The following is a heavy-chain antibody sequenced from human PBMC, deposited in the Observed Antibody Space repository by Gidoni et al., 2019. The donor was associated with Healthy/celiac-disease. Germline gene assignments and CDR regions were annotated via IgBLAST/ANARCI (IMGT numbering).Heavy chain of an antibody. CDR2: ISSSSSYI. CDR3: AREAVADAHTYYYYGMDV. V-gene: IGHV3-21*01. CDR1: GFPFSSYT. J-gene: IGHJ6*02. D-gene: IGHD6-19*01. Sequence: EVQLVESGGGLVNPGGSLRLSCAASGFPFSSYTMNWVRQAPGKGLEWVSSISSSSSYIYYADSVKGRFTISRDNAKNSLYLQMNSLRAEDTAVYYCAREAVADAHTYYYYGMDVWGQGTTVTVSS.